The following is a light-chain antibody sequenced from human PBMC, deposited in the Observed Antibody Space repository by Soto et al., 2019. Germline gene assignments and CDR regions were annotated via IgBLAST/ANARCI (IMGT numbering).Light chain of an antibody. CDR2: DTS. CDR3: QQYSTWPPIT. CDR1: QSVSIH. Sequence: ETVMTHSPFTLSVSLLERSTLSCISSQSVSIHLAWYQQKPGQAPRLLIYDTSTRATGIPARFSGSGSGTEFTLTISSLQSEDFAVYYCQQYSTWPPITFGQGTRLEI. V-gene: IGKV3-15*01. J-gene: IGKJ5*01.